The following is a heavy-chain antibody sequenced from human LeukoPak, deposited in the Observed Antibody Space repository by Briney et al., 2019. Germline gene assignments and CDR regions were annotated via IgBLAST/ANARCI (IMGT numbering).Heavy chain of an antibody. V-gene: IGHV3-48*03. CDR1: GFTFRNEE. D-gene: IGHD1-26*01. J-gene: IGHJ4*02. CDR2: IGNTGSPI. Sequence: PGGTLRLSCVVSGFTFRNEEMNWVRQVPGKGLEWVAYIGNTGSPINYGESVKGRFTISRDNAKNSLYLQMNSLRGDDTGIYYCARGGNYAPFDYWGQGALVGVSS. CDR3: ARGGNYAPFDY.